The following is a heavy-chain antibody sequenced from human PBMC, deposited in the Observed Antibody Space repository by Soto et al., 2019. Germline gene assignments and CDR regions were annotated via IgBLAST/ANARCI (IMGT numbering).Heavy chain of an antibody. CDR1: GGSISSSNW. Sequence: QVQLQESGPGLVKPSGTLSLTCAVSGGSISSSNWWSWVRQPPGKGLEWIGEIYHSGSTHYNPSLKSRATISVAKSENQFSLTLSSGTAADTAVYYCARDLGGRRSGWYRQDIWGQGTMVTVSS. CDR3: ARDLGGRRSGWYRQDI. V-gene: IGHV4-4*02. J-gene: IGHJ3*02. D-gene: IGHD6-19*01. CDR2: IYHSGST.